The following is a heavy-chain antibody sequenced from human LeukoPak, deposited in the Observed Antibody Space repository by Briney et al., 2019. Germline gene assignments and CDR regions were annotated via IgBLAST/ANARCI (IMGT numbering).Heavy chain of an antibody. V-gene: IGHV3-74*01. J-gene: IGHJ4*02. CDR1: GFPFSVYS. D-gene: IGHD6-6*01. CDR2: INSDGSST. Sequence: GGSLRLSCSASGFPFSVYSMVWVRQAPGKGLVWVSRINSDGSSTNYADSVKGRFTISRDNAKNTLSLQMNSLRAEDTAVYYCARAGNSSSRRYFDYWGQGTLVTVSS. CDR3: ARAGNSSSRRYFDY.